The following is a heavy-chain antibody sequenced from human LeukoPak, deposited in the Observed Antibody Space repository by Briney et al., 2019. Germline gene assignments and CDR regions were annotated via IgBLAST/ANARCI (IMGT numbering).Heavy chain of an antibody. Sequence: SETLSLTCTVSGGSISSSSYYWGWIRQPPGKGLEWIGSIYYSGSTYYNPSLKSRVTISVDTSKNQFSLKLSSVTAADTAVYYCARASGSYGPYYYMDVWGKGTTVTVSS. V-gene: IGHV4-39*01. CDR2: IYYSGST. CDR3: ARASGSYGPYYYMDV. CDR1: GGSISSSSYY. D-gene: IGHD1-26*01. J-gene: IGHJ6*03.